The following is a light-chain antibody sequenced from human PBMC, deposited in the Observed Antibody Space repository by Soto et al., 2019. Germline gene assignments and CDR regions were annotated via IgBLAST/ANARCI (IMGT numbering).Light chain of an antibody. CDR3: AAWDDSLSGVV. CDR1: SSNIGSNY. CDR2: SNN. Sequence: QCVLTQPPSACGTPGQRVTISCSRSSSNIGSNYVYWYQQLPGTAPKLLIYSNNQRPSGVPDRFSGSKSGTSASLAISGLRSEDEADYYCAAWDDSLSGVVFGGGTKLTV. J-gene: IGLJ2*01. V-gene: IGLV1-47*02.